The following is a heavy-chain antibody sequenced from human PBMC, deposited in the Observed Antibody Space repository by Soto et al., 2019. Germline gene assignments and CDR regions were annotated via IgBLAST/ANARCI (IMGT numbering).Heavy chain of an antibody. Sequence: GGSLRLSCAASGFTFSSYAMHWVRQAPGKGLEWVAVISYDGSNKYYADSVKGRFTISRDNSKNTLYLQMNSLRAEDTAVYYCARDHGLRLVPFYWGQGTLVTVSS. D-gene: IGHD6-19*01. V-gene: IGHV3-30-3*01. CDR3: ARDHGLRLVPFY. CDR1: GFTFSSYA. CDR2: ISYDGSNK. J-gene: IGHJ4*02.